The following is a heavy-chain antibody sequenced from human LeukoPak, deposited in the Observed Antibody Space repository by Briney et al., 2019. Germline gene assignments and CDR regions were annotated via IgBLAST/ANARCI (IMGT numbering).Heavy chain of an antibody. D-gene: IGHD2-8*01. CDR3: ARLNNGGTIGY. J-gene: IGHJ4*02. V-gene: IGHV4-59*08. Sequence: SETLSLTCTVSGGSISSYYWSWIRQPPGKGLEWIGYIYYSGSTNYHPSLKSRVTISVDTSKNQFSLKLSSVTAADTAVYYCARLNNGGTIGYWGQGTLVTVSS. CDR2: IYYSGST. CDR1: GGSISSYY.